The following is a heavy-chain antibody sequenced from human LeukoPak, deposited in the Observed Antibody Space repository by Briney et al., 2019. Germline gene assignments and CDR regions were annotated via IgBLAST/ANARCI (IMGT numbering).Heavy chain of an antibody. D-gene: IGHD4/OR15-4a*01. Sequence: SGGSLRLSCAASGFIFSDYGMNWVRQAPGKGLEWVSYISRSSRCIYYADSMKGRLTISRDNAKNSLYLQMDSLRAEDTALYYCAREGAGREGHNFDYWGQGTLVTVSS. CDR1: GFIFSDYG. V-gene: IGHV3-21*01. CDR3: AREGAGREGHNFDY. CDR2: ISRSSRCI. J-gene: IGHJ4*02.